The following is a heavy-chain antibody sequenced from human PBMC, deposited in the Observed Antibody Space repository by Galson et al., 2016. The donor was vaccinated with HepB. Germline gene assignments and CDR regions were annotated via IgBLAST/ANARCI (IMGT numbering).Heavy chain of an antibody. D-gene: IGHD6-6*01. J-gene: IGHJ4*02. V-gene: IGHV1-46*01. CDR2: INPSGGAT. CDR3: ARDGRVQDSSSSYFDY. CDR1: GYTFTSYY. Sequence: SVKVSCKASGYTFTSYYIHWVRQAPGQGLEWMGIINPSGGATNYAQRFQGRVTLTRDTSTSTVYMELSILRYEDTAVYYVARDGRVQDSSSSYFDYWGQGTLVTVSS.